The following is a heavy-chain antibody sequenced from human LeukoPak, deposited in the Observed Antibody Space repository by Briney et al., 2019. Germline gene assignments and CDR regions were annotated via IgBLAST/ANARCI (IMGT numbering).Heavy chain of an antibody. CDR3: ARGPDYGGTIDY. CDR1: GYTFTSYD. Sequence: GASVKVSCKASGYTFTSYDINWVRQATGQGLEWMGWMNPNSGNTGYAQKFQGRVTITRNTSISTAYMELSSLRSEDTAVYYCARGPDYGGTIDYWGQGTLVTVSS. D-gene: IGHD4-23*01. V-gene: IGHV1-8*03. CDR2: MNPNSGNT. J-gene: IGHJ4*02.